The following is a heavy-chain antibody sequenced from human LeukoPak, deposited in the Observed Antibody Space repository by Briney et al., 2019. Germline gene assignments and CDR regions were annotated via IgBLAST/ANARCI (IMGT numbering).Heavy chain of an antibody. CDR1: GFTFSSYG. D-gene: IGHD6-19*01. J-gene: IGHJ4*02. Sequence: PGGSLRLSCAASGFTFSSYGMHWVRQAPGKGLEWVAVISYDGSNKYYADSVKGRFTISRDSSKNTLYLQMNSLRAEDTAVYYCAKDRGSGWVFDYWGQGTLVTVFS. CDR2: ISYDGSNK. CDR3: AKDRGSGWVFDY. V-gene: IGHV3-30*18.